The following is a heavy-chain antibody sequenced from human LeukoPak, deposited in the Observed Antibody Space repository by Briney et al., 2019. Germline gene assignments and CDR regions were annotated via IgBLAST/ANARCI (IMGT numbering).Heavy chain of an antibody. CDR2: ISSSSSYI. CDR3: ARAPYYYDSSGWFDY. V-gene: IGHV3-21*01. CDR1: GFTFSSYS. Sequence: PGGSLRLSCAASGFTFSSYSMNWVRQAPGKGLEWVSSISSSSSYIYYADSVKGRFTISRDNAKNSLYLQMNSLRAEDTAVYYCARAPYYYDSSGWFDYWGQGTLVTVSP. J-gene: IGHJ4*02. D-gene: IGHD3-22*01.